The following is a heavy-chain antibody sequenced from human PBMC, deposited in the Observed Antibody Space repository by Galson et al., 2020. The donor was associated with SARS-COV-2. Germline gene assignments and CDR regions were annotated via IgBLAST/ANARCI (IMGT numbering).Heavy chain of an antibody. J-gene: IGHJ4*02. D-gene: IGHD4-17*01. CDR1: GFTFNSYA. CDR2: ISGSGGTI. V-gene: IGHV3-23*01. Sequence: GGSLRLSCAASGFTFNSYAMTWVRQAPGKGLECVSTISGSGGTIFYADSVRGRFTVSRDNPKKTVYLQMNSLRAEDTAVYYCAKDRDYGGNRPFAYWGQGTLVTVSS. CDR3: AKDRDYGGNRPFAY.